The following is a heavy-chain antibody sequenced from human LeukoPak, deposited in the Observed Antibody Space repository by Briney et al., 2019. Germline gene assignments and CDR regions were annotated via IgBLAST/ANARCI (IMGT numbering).Heavy chain of an antibody. D-gene: IGHD6-13*01. J-gene: IGHJ4*02. CDR1: GFTFSDYY. CDR3: ARDRKSTRYSSSRPKFDY. V-gene: IGHV3-11*01. CDR2: ISSSGSTI. Sequence: GGSLRLSCAASGFTFSDYYMSWIRQAPGKGLEWVSYISSSGSTIYYADSVKGRFTISRDNAKNSLYLQMNSLRAEDTAVYYCARDRKSTRYSSSRPKFDYWGQGTLVTVSS.